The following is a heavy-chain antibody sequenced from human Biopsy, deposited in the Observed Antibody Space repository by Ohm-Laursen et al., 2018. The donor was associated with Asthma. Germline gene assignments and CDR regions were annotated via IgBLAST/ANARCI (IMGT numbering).Heavy chain of an antibody. CDR1: GFTFGDYC. V-gene: IGHV3-7*01. J-gene: IGHJ1*01. CDR3: ARTFHFWSPYHTEHYQL. CDR2: IQHDGSEK. D-gene: IGHD3-3*01. Sequence: LTLTCAASGFTFGDYCMSWVRQVPGQVLEWVANIQHDGSEKNHVDSLKGRFTISRDNAKNLLFLQMNSLRAEDTAVYYCARTFHFWSPYHTEHYQLWGQGTLVTVSS.